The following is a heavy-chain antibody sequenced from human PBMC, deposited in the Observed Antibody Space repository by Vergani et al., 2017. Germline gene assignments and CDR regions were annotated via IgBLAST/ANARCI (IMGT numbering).Heavy chain of an antibody. CDR3: ARLGGDRSSGLYYYYYYMDV. Sequence: QVQLQESGPGLVKPSETLSLTCTVSGGSISSYYWSWIRQPPGKGLEWIGYLYYSGSTNYNTSLKSRVTISLDTSTKQFSLKLSSVTAADTAVYYCARLGGDRSSGLYYYYYYMDVWGKGTTVTVSS. J-gene: IGHJ6*03. D-gene: IGHD2-21*01. V-gene: IGHV4-59*01. CDR2: LYYSGST. CDR1: GGSISSYY.